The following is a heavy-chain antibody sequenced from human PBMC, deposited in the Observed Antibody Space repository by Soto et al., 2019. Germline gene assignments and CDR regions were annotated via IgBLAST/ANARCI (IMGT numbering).Heavy chain of an antibody. CDR1: GYTLTSYY. J-gene: IGHJ5*02. CDR2: INPSGGST. Sequence: GASVKVSCKASGYTLTSYYMHWVRQAPGQGLEWMGIINPSGGSTSYAQKFQGRVTMTRDTSTSTVYMELSSLRSEDTAVYYCASNYGGNWFDPWGQGTLVTVSS. V-gene: IGHV1-46*01. CDR3: ASNYGGNWFDP. D-gene: IGHD4-17*01.